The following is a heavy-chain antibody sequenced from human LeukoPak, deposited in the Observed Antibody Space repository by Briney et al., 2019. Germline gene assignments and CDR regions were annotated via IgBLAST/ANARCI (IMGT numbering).Heavy chain of an antibody. D-gene: IGHD3-10*01. V-gene: IGHV4-4*02. J-gene: IGHJ4*02. Sequence: SSETLSLTCAVSGGSISSSNWWSWVRQPPGKGLEWIGRIYTSGSTNYNPSLKSRVTMSVDTSKNQFSLKLSSVTAADTAVYYCARDMYYYGSGSAHFDYWGQGTLVTVSS. CDR3: ARDMYYYGSGSAHFDY. CDR1: GGSISSSNW. CDR2: IYTSGST.